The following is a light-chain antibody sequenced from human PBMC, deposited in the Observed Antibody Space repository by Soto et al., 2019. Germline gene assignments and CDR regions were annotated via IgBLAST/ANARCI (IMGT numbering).Light chain of an antibody. Sequence: QSALTQPPSASGSPGQSVTISCTGTSSDVGGHNYVSWYQQHPGKAPKLLIYEVIQRPSGVPDRFSGSKSGITASLTVSGLQAEDEADYYCTSYAGSDNVIFGGGTKLTVL. CDR1: SSDVGGHNY. CDR3: TSYAGSDNVI. CDR2: EVI. J-gene: IGLJ2*01. V-gene: IGLV2-8*01.